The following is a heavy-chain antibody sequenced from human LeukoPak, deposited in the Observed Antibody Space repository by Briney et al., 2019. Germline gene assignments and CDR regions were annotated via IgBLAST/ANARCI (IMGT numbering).Heavy chain of an antibody. CDR3: TRDLYGDYQYYFDY. Sequence: GESLKISCTASGFTFGDYAMSWVRRAPGKGLEWVGFIRSKAYGGTTEYAASVKGRFTISRDDSKSIAYLQMNSLKTEDTAVYYCTRDLYGDYQYYFDYWGQGTLVTVSS. D-gene: IGHD4-17*01. J-gene: IGHJ4*02. CDR1: GFTFGDYA. V-gene: IGHV3-49*04. CDR2: IRSKAYGGTT.